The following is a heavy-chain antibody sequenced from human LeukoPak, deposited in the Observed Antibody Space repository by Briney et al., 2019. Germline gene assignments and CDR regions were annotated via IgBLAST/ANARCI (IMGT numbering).Heavy chain of an antibody. CDR2: INHSGST. V-gene: IGHV4-34*01. CDR1: GGSFSDYY. Sequence: PSETLSLTCAVYGGSFSDYYWNWIRQPPGKGLEWIGEINHSGSTNYNPSLKSRVTISVDTSKNQFSLKLSSVTAADTAVYYCASQAVASHPREQFDFWGQGTLVTVSS. CDR3: ASQAVASHPREQFDF. D-gene: IGHD6-19*01. J-gene: IGHJ4*02.